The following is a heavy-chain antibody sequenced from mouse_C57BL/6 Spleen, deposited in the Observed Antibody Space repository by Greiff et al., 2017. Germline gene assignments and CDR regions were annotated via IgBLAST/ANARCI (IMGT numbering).Heavy chain of an antibody. V-gene: IGHV1-64*01. CDR2: IHPKSGST. CDR3: ARAVGGYYAMDY. D-gene: IGHD1-1*02. CDR1: GYTFTSYW. Sequence: QVQLQQPGAELVKPGASVKLSCKASGYTFTSYWMHWVKQRPGQGLEWIGMIHPKSGSTNYNEKFKSKATLTVDKSSSTAYMQLSSLTSEDSEVYYCARAVGGYYAMDYWGQGTSVTVSS. J-gene: IGHJ4*01.